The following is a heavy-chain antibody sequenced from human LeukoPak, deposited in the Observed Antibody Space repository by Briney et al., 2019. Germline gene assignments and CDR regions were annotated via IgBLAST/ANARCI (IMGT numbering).Heavy chain of an antibody. Sequence: SETLSLTCTVSGGSISSYYWSWIRQPAGKGLDWIGRIYTSGSTNYNPSLKSRVTMSVDTSKNQFSLKLSSVTAADTAVYYCARDPYGDYVAGYYFDYWGQGTLVTVSS. V-gene: IGHV4-4*07. CDR2: IYTSGST. CDR1: GGSISSYY. D-gene: IGHD4-17*01. J-gene: IGHJ4*02. CDR3: ARDPYGDYVAGYYFDY.